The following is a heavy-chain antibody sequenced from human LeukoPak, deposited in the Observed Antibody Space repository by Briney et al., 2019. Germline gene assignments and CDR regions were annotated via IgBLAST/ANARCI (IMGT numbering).Heavy chain of an antibody. CDR1: GFTFDDYG. D-gene: IGHD4-23*01. V-gene: IGHV3-20*04. CDR3: ARGGNPIYY. J-gene: IGHJ4*02. Sequence: GGSLRLSCAASGFTFDDYGMSWVRQAPGKGLEWVSGINWNGGSTGYADSVKGRFTIYRDNSKNTLYLQMNSLRAEDTAVYYCARGGNPIYYWGQGTLVTVSS. CDR2: INWNGGST.